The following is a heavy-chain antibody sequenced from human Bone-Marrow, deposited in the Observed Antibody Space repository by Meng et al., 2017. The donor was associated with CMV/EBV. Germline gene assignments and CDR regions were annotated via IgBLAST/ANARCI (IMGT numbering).Heavy chain of an antibody. V-gene: IGHV3-21*04. CDR3: AKVGGAGYFDY. CDR2: ISSSSGYI. CDR1: GFTFSSYE. Sequence: GESLKISCAASGFTFSSYEMNWVRQAPGKGLEWISSISSSSGYIYYAASVKGRFTISRDNAKKSLYLQMNSLRAEDTAVYYCAKVGGAGYFDYWGQGTLVTVSS. J-gene: IGHJ4*02. D-gene: IGHD3-10*01.